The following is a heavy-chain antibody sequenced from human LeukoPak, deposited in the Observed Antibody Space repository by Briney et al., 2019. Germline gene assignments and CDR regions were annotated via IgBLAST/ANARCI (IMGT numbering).Heavy chain of an antibody. CDR1: GFTFSSYS. Sequence: PGRSLRLSCAASGFTFSSYSMNWVRQAPGKGLEWVSSISSSSSYIYYADSVKGRFTISRDNAKNSVYLQMNSLRAEDTAVYYCAKSGVVVAALERGVANWCDRWGQGTRVTVSS. D-gene: IGHD2-15*01. CDR2: ISSSSSYI. V-gene: IGHV3-21*01. CDR3: AKSGVVVAALERGVANWCDR. J-gene: IGHJ5*02.